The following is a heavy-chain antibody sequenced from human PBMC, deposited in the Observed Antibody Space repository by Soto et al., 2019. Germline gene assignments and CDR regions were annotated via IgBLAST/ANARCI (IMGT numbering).Heavy chain of an antibody. CDR1: GYTFSNYG. CDR2: IRVYNGRT. D-gene: IGHD1-1*01. J-gene: IGHJ4*02. CDR3: AITSSTSNFEG. V-gene: IGHV1-18*01. Sequence: QFQLVQSGAEVKKPGASVKVSCKASGYTFSNYGFSWVRQAPGQGLEWLGCIRVYNGRTDYAQKIQGRPTMTTDTSTSTAYMELKNLGSDDTAVYYCAITSSTSNFEGWGQGTLVTVSS.